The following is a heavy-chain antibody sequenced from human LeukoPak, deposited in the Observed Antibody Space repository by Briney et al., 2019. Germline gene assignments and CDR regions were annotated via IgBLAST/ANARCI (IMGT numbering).Heavy chain of an antibody. J-gene: IGHJ5*02. CDR2: IATYNSKT. D-gene: IGHD4/OR15-4a*01. CDR3: ARDMVGLVADGKWFDP. CDR1: RYTFSSYG. Sequence: ASVNVSYKASRYTFSSYGIIWVRQAAGQELEWMGWIATYNSKTKYAAKVQGRVTMTTDTSTTTAYMELRTLRSDDTAVYYCARDMVGLVADGKWFDPWGQGGLVTVSS. V-gene: IGHV1-18*01.